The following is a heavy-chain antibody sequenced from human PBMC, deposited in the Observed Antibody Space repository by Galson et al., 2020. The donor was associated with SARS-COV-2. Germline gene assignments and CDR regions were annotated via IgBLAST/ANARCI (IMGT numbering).Heavy chain of an antibody. CDR1: GFTFSSYG. CDR3: AKDVGYSYGQNYFDY. V-gene: IGHV3-30*02. D-gene: IGHD5-18*01. Sequence: GSLRLSCAASGFTFSSYGMHWVRQAPGKGLEWVAFIRYDGSNKYYADSVKGRFTISRDNSKNTLYLQMNSLRAEDTAVYYCAKDVGYSYGQNYFDYWGQGTLVTVSS. J-gene: IGHJ4*02. CDR2: IRYDGSNK.